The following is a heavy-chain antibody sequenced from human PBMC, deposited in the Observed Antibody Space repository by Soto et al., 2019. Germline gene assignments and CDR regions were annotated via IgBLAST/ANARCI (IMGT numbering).Heavy chain of an antibody. J-gene: IGHJ4*02. CDR3: ASVYFDSSGYYFDY. CDR1: LGSISTSTYY. V-gene: IGHV4-39*01. Sequence: QLQLQESGPGLVKPSETLSLTCTVSLGSISTSTYYWSWIRQPPGKVLEWIGNIYYSGSTHYRPSLQSRATRSVDTSKNQCSLKLISVTAADTALYFCASVYFDSSGYYFDYWGQGALVTVSS. D-gene: IGHD3-22*01. CDR2: IYYSGST.